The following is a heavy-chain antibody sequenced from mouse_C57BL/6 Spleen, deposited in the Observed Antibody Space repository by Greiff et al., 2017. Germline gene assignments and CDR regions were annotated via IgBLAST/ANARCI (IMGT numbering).Heavy chain of an antibody. V-gene: IGHV5-16*01. CDR2: INYDGSST. CDR3: ARGDYYGSPHWYFDV. D-gene: IGHD1-1*01. CDR1: GFTFSDYY. Sequence: EVKLVESEGGLVQPGSSMKLSCTASGFTFSDYYMAWVRQVPEKGLEWVANINYDGSSTYYLDSLKSRFIISRDNAKNILYLQMSSLKSEDTATYYCARGDYYGSPHWYFDVWGTGTTVTVSP. J-gene: IGHJ1*03.